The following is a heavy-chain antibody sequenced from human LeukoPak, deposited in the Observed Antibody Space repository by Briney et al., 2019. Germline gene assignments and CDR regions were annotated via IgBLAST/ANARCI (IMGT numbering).Heavy chain of an antibody. Sequence: QPSETLSLTCTVSGGSISSYYWSWIRQPPGKGLEWIGYIYHSGSTNYNPSLESRVTISLDTSKNQFSLKLSSVTAADTAVHYCARGQYYYGSGSYYRPYYYYYYMDVWGKGTTVTISS. CDR3: ARGQYYYGSGSYYRPYYYYYYMDV. CDR1: GGSISSYY. V-gene: IGHV4-59*01. CDR2: IYHSGST. D-gene: IGHD3-10*01. J-gene: IGHJ6*03.